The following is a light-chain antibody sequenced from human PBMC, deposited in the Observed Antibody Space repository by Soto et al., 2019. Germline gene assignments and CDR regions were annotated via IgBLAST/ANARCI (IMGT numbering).Light chain of an antibody. CDR3: QQYNNS. V-gene: IGKV1-5*03. Sequence: DIQMTQSPSTLSASVGDRVTITCRASQSISNWLAWYQQKPGQAPKLLIYKASSLESGVPSRFSGSGSDTEFTLTISSLQPEDGATYYCQQYNNSFGGGTKVENK. CDR1: QSISNW. CDR2: KAS. J-gene: IGKJ4*01.